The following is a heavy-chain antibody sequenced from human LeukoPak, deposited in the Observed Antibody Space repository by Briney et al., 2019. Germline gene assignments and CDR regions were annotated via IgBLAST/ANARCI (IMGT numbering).Heavy chain of an antibody. CDR1: GGSISSGYY. Sequence: PSGTLSPTCAVSGGSISSGYYWGWIRQPPGKGLEWIGSIYYSGSTYYNPSLKSRVTISVDTSKNQFSLKLSSVTAADTAVYYCASERMVRGVVDYWGQGTLVTVSS. CDR2: IYYSGST. V-gene: IGHV4-38-2*01. D-gene: IGHD3-10*01. J-gene: IGHJ4*02. CDR3: ASERMVRGVVDY.